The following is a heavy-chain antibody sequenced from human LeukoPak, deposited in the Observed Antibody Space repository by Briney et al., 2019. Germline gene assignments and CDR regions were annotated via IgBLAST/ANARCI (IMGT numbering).Heavy chain of an antibody. CDR1: GFTFSSYA. V-gene: IGHV3-30*04. CDR3: AKDISSGYNIYYFDY. J-gene: IGHJ4*02. D-gene: IGHD3-22*01. CDR2: ISYDGSNK. Sequence: GGSLRLSCAASGFTFSSYAMHWVRQAPGKGLEWVAVISYDGSNKYYADSVKGRFTISRDNAKNSLYLQMNSLRAEDMALYYCAKDISSGYNIYYFDYWGQGTLVTVSS.